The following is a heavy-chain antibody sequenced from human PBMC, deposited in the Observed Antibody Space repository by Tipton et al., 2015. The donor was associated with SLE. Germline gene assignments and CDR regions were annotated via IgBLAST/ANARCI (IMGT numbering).Heavy chain of an antibody. D-gene: IGHD5-18*01. V-gene: IGHV1-2*02. CDR3: AREATAMGPFDY. CDR2: LNPNSGGT. CDR1: GYTFTDYY. Sequence: QVQLVQSGVEVKKPGASVKVSCKASGYTFTDYYMHWVRQAPGQGPEWMGWLNPNSGGTIYAQKCQGRVTMTTDTSTSTAYMELRSLRSDDTAVYYCAREATAMGPFDYWGQGTLVTVSS. J-gene: IGHJ4*02.